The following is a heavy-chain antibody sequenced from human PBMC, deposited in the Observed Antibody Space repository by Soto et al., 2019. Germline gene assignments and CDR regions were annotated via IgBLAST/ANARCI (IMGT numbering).Heavy chain of an antibody. CDR3: TKESYSTMMVVRFDS. V-gene: IGHV3-15*07. D-gene: IGHD3-22*01. Sequence: EVQLLESGGGLVKPGGSLRLSCAASGFTFSKVWINWVRQAPGKGQEWVGRMKSKIHGGTTDFAAPGIGRFAISRGDAQSMVYKKINSLKTKETGIYYCTKESYSTMMVVRFDSWGHGTLVTVTS. CDR1: GFTFSKVW. J-gene: IGHJ4*01. CDR2: MKSKIHGGTT.